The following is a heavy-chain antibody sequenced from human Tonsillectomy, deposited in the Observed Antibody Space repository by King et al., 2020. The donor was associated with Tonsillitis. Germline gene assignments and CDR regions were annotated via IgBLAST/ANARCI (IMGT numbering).Heavy chain of an antibody. D-gene: IGHD3-16*02. V-gene: IGHV4-38-2*02. Sequence: VQLQESGPGLVKPSETLSLTCSVSSFSISSGYCWGWVRQPPGKGLEWIGSIYHSGSTYYNPSLKSRVTISVDTSKNQVSLNLSSVTAADTAAYYCARLITFGGDIAAAYYFDYWGQGTLVSVSS. CDR3: ARLITFGGDIAAAYYFDY. CDR1: SFSISSGYC. J-gene: IGHJ4*02. CDR2: IYHSGST.